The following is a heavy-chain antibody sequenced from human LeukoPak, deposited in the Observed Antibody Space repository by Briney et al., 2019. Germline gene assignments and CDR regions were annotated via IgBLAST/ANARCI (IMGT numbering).Heavy chain of an antibody. CDR3: ASAQGGSYPGDY. CDR1: GFTFGDYA. D-gene: IGHD1-26*01. J-gene: IGHJ4*02. Sequence: KPGGSLRLSCTASGFTFGDYAMSWFRQAPGKGLEWVSSISSSSSYIYYADSVKGRFTISRGNAKNSLYLQMNSLRAEDTAVYYCASAQGGSYPGDYWGQGTLVTVSS. CDR2: ISSSSSYI. V-gene: IGHV3-21*01.